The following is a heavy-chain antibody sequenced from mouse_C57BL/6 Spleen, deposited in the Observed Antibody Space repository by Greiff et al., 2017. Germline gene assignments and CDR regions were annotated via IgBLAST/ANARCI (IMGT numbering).Heavy chain of an antibody. Sequence: QVQLQQPGAELVKPGASVKMSCKASGYTFTSYWITWVKQRPGQGLEWIGDIYPGSGSTNYNEKFKSKATLTVDTSSSTAYMQLSSLTSEDSAVYYFARIPYYYGSSYEYYFDYWGQGTTLTVSS. J-gene: IGHJ2*01. CDR2: IYPGSGST. V-gene: IGHV1-55*01. CDR3: ARIPYYYGSSYEYYFDY. D-gene: IGHD1-1*01. CDR1: GYTFTSYW.